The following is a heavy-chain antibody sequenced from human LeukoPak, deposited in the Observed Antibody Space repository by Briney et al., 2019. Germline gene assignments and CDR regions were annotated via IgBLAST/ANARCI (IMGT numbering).Heavy chain of an antibody. CDR3: ARAPGSYSFYYYYGMDV. J-gene: IGHJ6*02. D-gene: IGHD3-10*01. CDR1: GFTVSSNY. Sequence: GGSLRLSCAASGFTVSSNYMSWVRQAPGKGLEWVSVIYSGGSTYYADSVKGRFTISRDNSKNPLYLQMNSLRAEDTAVYYCARAPGSYSFYYYYGMDVWGQGTTVTVSS. V-gene: IGHV3-53*01. CDR2: IYSGGST.